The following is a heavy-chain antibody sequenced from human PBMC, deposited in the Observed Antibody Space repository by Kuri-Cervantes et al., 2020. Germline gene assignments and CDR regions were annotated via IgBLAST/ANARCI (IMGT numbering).Heavy chain of an antibody. CDR3: ARGPAPGYYGSGTPGWFDP. Sequence: WGSLNLSCTVSGGSTSSYYWSWIRQPPGKGLEWIGYIYYSGSTNYNPSLKSRVTISVDTSKNQFSLKLSSVTAADTAVYYCARGPAPGYYGSGTPGWFDPWGQGTLVTVSS. V-gene: IGHV4-59*01. J-gene: IGHJ5*02. D-gene: IGHD3-10*01. CDR2: IYYSGST. CDR1: GGSTSSYY.